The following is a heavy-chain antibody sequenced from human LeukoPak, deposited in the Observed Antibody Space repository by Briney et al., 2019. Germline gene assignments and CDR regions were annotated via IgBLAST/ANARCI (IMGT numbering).Heavy chain of an antibody. J-gene: IGHJ5*02. V-gene: IGHV4-39*07. CDR2: IYYSGST. Sequence: KPSETLPLPRPVSWCSLQNCNFYLGRIPPPPGKGVEGIGSIYYSGSTYYNPSLKSRVSISVDMSKNQFSLKLRSVTAADTAVYYCARGPHDYTSGWYTWGQGTLVTVSS. CDR1: WCSLQNCNFY. D-gene: IGHD6-19*01. CDR3: ARGPHDYTSGWYT.